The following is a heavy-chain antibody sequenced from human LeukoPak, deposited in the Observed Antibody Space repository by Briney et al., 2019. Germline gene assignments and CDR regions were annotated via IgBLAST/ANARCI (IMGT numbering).Heavy chain of an antibody. CDR1: GFTFSTYG. CDR2: MRNDGSNK. D-gene: IGHD3-16*01. CDR3: AKANTGGGSNNLGYFHH. J-gene: IGHJ1*01. V-gene: IGHV3-30*02. Sequence: PGGSLRLSCAASGFTFSTYGMHWVRQAPGKGLAWVAFMRNDGSNKYYADSVRGRFTISRDNSKNTLFLQMNSLKAEDTAVYYCAKANTGGGSNNLGYFHHWGQGTLVTVSS.